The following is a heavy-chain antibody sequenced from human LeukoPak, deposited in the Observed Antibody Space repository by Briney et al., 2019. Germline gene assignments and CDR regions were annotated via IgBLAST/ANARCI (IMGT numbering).Heavy chain of an antibody. CDR2: VFYSGST. CDR3: ARTTNTASFDP. V-gene: IGHV4-59*01. Sequence: PSETLSLTCTVSGGSISNYYWSWIRQPPGKGLEWIGYVFYSGSTNYNPSLRSRVTISVDTSKNQFSLKLSSVTAADTAVYYCARTTNTASFDPWGQGTLVTVSS. J-gene: IGHJ5*02. CDR1: GGSISNYY. D-gene: IGHD2-8*01.